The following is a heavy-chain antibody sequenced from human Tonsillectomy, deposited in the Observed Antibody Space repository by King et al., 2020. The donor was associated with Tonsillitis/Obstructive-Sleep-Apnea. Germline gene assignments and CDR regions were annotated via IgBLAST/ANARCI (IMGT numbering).Heavy chain of an antibody. CDR2: ISSDETNK. J-gene: IGHJ5*02. V-gene: IGHV3-30*15. CDR1: GFSFSAYA. Sequence: QVQLVESGGGVVQPGRSLRLSCTASGFSFSAYAMNWVGQAPGKGLEWVAIISSDETNKYYADSVKGRFTISRDDSKDTLFLQMSSLIVEDTAVYYCARVFYDNGAHWFDPWGQGTLVTVSS. CDR3: ARVFYDNGAHWFDP. D-gene: IGHD5/OR15-5a*01.